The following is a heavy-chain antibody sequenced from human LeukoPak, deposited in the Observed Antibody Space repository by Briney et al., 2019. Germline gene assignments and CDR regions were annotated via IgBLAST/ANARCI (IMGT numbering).Heavy chain of an antibody. J-gene: IGHJ5*02. CDR3: AREIVVVPAADFLFDP. Sequence: GGSLRLSCAASGFTFSSYSMNWVRQAPGKGLEWVSYISSSSSTIYYADSVKGRFTISRDNAKNSLYLQMNSLRAEDTAVYYCAREIVVVPAADFLFDPWGQGTLVTVSS. V-gene: IGHV3-48*01. CDR2: ISSSSSTI. D-gene: IGHD2-2*01. CDR1: GFTFSSYS.